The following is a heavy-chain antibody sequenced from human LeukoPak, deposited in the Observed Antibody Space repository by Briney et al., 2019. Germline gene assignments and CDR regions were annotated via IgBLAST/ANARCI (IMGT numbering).Heavy chain of an antibody. CDR2: ISTYNGNT. D-gene: IGHD4-17*01. CDR3: ARGDDYGDYWGLY. J-gene: IGHJ4*02. Sequence: ASVKVSCKASGYTFTKYGITWVRRAPGQGLEWMGWISTYNGNTNYARKLQGRVTMTTDTSTSTAYMELRSLISDDAAVYYCARGDDYGDYWGLYWGQGTLVTVSS. CDR1: GYTFTKYG. V-gene: IGHV1-18*01.